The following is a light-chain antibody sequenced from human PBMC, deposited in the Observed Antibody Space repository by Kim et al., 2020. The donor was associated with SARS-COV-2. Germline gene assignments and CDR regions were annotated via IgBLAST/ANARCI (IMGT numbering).Light chain of an antibody. CDR3: KKYNDWPPGET. J-gene: IGKJ2*01. CDR1: QSVSNN. Sequence: EIVMTQSPATLSVSPGERATLSCRASQSVSNNLAWYQHKPGQPPRLLIYGASTRATGVPDRFSGSGSGTDFTLTVSSLQSEDFAIYYCKKYNDWPPGETVGQGTKLEI. CDR2: GAS. V-gene: IGKV3-15*01.